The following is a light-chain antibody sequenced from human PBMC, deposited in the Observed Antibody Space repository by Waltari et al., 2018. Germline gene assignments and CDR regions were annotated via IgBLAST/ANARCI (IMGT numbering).Light chain of an antibody. Sequence: QSALTQPPSASGSPGQSVTISCTGTSSDVGGYTYVSCYQQHPGKAPKLMIYEVSKRPSGVPDRFSGSKSGNTASLTVSGLQAEDEADYYCSSYAGTDVVFGGGTKLTVL. J-gene: IGLJ2*01. V-gene: IGLV2-8*01. CDR2: EVS. CDR3: SSYAGTDVV. CDR1: SSDVGGYTY.